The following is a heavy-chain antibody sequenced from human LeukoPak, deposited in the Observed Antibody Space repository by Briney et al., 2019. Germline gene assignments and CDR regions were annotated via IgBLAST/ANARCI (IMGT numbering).Heavy chain of an antibody. CDR1: GGFITTIPYN. V-gene: IGHV4-39*01. CDR3: ARHPTGYPNWFDS. D-gene: IGHD3-9*01. J-gene: IGHJ5*01. Sequence: SETLSLTCTVSGGFITTIPYNWGWIRQPPGKGLEWIGTISYVGTTYYEPSLKSRVTMSIDTSKNQFSLNLNSATAADTAVYYCARHPTGYPNWFDSWGQGTLVIVSS. CDR2: ISYVGTT.